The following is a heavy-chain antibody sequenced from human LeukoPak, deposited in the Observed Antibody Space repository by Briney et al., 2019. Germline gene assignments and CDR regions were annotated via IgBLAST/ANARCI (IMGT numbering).Heavy chain of an antibody. V-gene: IGHV3-15*01. CDR1: GFTFKNYG. D-gene: IGHD3-3*01. CDR2: IKSKTDGGTT. CDR3: TTDYDFWSGYYTGTY. Sequence: GGSLRLSCTASGFTFKNYGMYWVRQAPGKGLEWVGRIKSKTDGGTTDYAAPVKGRFTISRDDSKNTLYLQMNSLKTEDTAVYYCTTDYDFWSGYYTGTYWGQGTLVTVSS. J-gene: IGHJ4*02.